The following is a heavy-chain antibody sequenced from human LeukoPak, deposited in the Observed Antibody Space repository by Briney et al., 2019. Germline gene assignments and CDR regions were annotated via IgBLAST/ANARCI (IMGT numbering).Heavy chain of an antibody. CDR1: GFTFSSYA. CDR2: ISGNSGST. Sequence: GGSLRLSCAASGFTFSSYAMSWVRQTPGKGLEWVSSISGNSGSTHYADSVKGRFTISRDNSKNTLYLQMSSLRAEDTAVYYCAKGVVVVPAAGHYFDYWGQGTLVTVSS. V-gene: IGHV3-23*01. D-gene: IGHD2-2*01. CDR3: AKGVVVVPAAGHYFDY. J-gene: IGHJ4*02.